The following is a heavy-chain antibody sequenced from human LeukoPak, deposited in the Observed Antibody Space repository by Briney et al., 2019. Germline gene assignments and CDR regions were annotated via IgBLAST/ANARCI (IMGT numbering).Heavy chain of an antibody. V-gene: IGHV4-34*01. CDR2: INHSGST. CDR3: VTYYFDSSGPKKNY. D-gene: IGHD3-22*01. Sequence: SETLSLTCAVYGGSFSGYYWSWIRQPPGKGLEWIGEINHSGSTNYNPSLKSRVTISVDTSKKQFSLKLSSATAADTAVYYCVTYYFDSSGPKKNYWGQGTLVTVSS. CDR1: GGSFSGYY. J-gene: IGHJ4*02.